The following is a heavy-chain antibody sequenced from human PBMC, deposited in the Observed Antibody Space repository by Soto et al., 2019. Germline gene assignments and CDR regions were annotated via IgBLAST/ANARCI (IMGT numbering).Heavy chain of an antibody. V-gene: IGHV1-8*01. J-gene: IGHJ6*02. D-gene: IGHD6-13*01. Sequence: QVQLVQSGAEVKKPGASVTVSCTASGYTFTSYDINWLRQDTGQGREGMGWMNPNSGNTGYDPKFQARVTRSRNTSLTTAWMCMSGLRSEDTAVYYFAGEMTAGSMDVWGQGTRVTVSS. CDR2: MNPNSGNT. CDR3: AGEMTAGSMDV. CDR1: GYTFTSYD.